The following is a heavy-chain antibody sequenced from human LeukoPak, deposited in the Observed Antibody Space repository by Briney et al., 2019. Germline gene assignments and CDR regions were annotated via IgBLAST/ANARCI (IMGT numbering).Heavy chain of an antibody. CDR1: GFTFSTYA. D-gene: IGHD3-10*02. CDR3: AELGITMIGGV. Sequence: GGSLRLSCAASGFTFSTYAMSWVRQAPGKGLEWLPALSGRGRDTFYADSVKGRFTISRDESKNTLYLQMNSLRAEDTAVYYCAELGITMIGGVWGKGTTVTISS. J-gene: IGHJ6*04. CDR2: LSGRGRDT. V-gene: IGHV3-23*01.